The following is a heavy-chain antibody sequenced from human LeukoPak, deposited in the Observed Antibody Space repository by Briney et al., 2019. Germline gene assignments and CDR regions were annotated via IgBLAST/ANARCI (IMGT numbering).Heavy chain of an antibody. CDR3: ARAVEYGSGCIWFDP. Sequence: PSETLSLTCAVYGGSFSGYYWSWIRQPPGKGLEWIGEINHSGSTNYNPSLKSRVTISVDTSKNQFSLKLSSVTAADTAVYYCARAVEYGSGCIWFDPWGQGTLVTVSS. CDR2: INHSGST. V-gene: IGHV4-34*01. D-gene: IGHD3-10*01. J-gene: IGHJ5*02. CDR1: GGSFSGYY.